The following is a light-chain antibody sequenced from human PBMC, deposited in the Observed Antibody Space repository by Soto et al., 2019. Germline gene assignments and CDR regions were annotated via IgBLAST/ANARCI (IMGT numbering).Light chain of an antibody. V-gene: IGLV2-14*01. CDR2: DVS. CDR1: SSDVGGYNY. J-gene: IGLJ1*01. Sequence: QSALTQPASVSGSPGQSITISCTGTSSDVGGYNYVSWYQQHPGKAPKLMIYDVSNRPSGVPDRFSGSKSGNTASLTLSGLQAEDEADYYCSSYTSSSTRRVFGTGTKVTVL. CDR3: SSYTSSSTRRV.